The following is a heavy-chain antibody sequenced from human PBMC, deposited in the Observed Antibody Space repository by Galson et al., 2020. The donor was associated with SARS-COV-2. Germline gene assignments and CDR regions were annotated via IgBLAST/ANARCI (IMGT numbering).Heavy chain of an antibody. CDR1: GGSISSGGYY. CDR2: IYYSGST. Sequence: SETLSLTCTVSGGSISSGGYYWSWIRQHPGKGLEWIGYIYYSGSTYYNPSLKSRVTISVDTSKNQFSLKLSSVTAADTAVYYCARVKSYYGDYRGIFDYWGQGTLVTVSS. V-gene: IGHV4-31*03. CDR3: ARVKSYYGDYRGIFDY. D-gene: IGHD4-17*01. J-gene: IGHJ4*02.